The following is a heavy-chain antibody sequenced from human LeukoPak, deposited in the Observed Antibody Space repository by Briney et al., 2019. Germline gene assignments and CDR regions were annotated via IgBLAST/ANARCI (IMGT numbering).Heavy chain of an antibody. Sequence: ASVKVSCKASGYTFTSYGISWVRQAPGQGLEWMGWISAYNGNTNYAQKLQGRVTMTTDTSTSTAYMELRSLRSEDTAVYYCAGGSPIGDYYGMDVWGQGTTVTVSS. CDR1: GYTFTSYG. J-gene: IGHJ6*02. CDR2: ISAYNGNT. D-gene: IGHD1-26*01. CDR3: AGGSPIGDYYGMDV. V-gene: IGHV1-18*01.